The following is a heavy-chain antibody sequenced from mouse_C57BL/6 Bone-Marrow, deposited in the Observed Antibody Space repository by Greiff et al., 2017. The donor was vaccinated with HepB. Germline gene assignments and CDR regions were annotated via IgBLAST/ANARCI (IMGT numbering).Heavy chain of an antibody. Sequence: EVQLVESGGGLVQPGGSLSLSCAASGFTFTDYYMSWVRQPPGKALEWLGFIRNKANGYTTEYSASVKGRFTISRDNSQSILYLQMNALRAEDSATYYCARSVTGILFDYWGQGTTLTVSS. V-gene: IGHV7-3*01. CDR3: ARSVTGILFDY. CDR1: GFTFTDYY. CDR2: IRNKANGYTT. D-gene: IGHD2-13*01. J-gene: IGHJ2*01.